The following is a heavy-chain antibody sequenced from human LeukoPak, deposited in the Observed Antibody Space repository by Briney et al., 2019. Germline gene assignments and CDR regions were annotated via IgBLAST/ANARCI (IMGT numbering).Heavy chain of an antibody. CDR2: ISGDGVST. Sequence: GGSLRLSCAVSGFTFDVFAMHWARQAPGKGLEWVSLISGDGVSTYYADSVKGRFTISRDNSKNSLYLQMNSLRTEDTALYYCAKGPDSSSWGYFDYWGQGTLVTVSS. D-gene: IGHD6-6*01. CDR3: AKGPDSSSWGYFDY. CDR1: GFTFDVFA. V-gene: IGHV3-43*02. J-gene: IGHJ4*02.